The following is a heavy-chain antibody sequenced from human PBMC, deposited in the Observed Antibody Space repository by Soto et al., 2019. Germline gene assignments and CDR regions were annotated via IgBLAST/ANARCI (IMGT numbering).Heavy chain of an antibody. V-gene: IGHV1-69*13. D-gene: IGHD3-22*01. CDR3: ARDSPYYDSSGYYSLGH. CDR2: IIPIFGTA. CDR1: GGTFSSYA. Sequence: GASVKVSCKASGGTFSSYAISWVRQAPGQGLEWMGGIIPIFGTANYAQKFQGRVTITADESTSTAYMELSSLRSEDTAVYYCARDSPYYDSSGYYSLGHWGQGTLVTVSS. J-gene: IGHJ4*02.